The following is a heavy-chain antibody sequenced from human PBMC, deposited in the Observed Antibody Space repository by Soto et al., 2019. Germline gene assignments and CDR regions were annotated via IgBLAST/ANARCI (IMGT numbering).Heavy chain of an antibody. D-gene: IGHD3-22*01. CDR1: GFTFSSYA. CDR2: ISGSGGST. Sequence: GGSLRLSCAASGFTFSSYAMSWVRQAPGKGLEWVSAISGSGGSTYYADSVKGRFTISRDNSKNTLYLQMNSLRAEDTAVYYCAKTRITMIVVVIGEGYYFDYWGQGTLVTVS. CDR3: AKTRITMIVVVIGEGYYFDY. J-gene: IGHJ4*02. V-gene: IGHV3-23*01.